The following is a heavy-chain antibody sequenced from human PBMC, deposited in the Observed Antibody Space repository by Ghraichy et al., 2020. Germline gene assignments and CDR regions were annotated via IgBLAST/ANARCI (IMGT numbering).Heavy chain of an antibody. CDR1: GYTFTSYG. D-gene: IGHD3-16*02. J-gene: IGHJ4*02. V-gene: IGHV1-18*01. Sequence: ASVKVSCKASGYTFTSYGITWVRQAPGQGLEWMGWISAYNGNTDYAQKLQGRVTMTTDTSTSTAYMELRSLRSDDTAVYYCARDYDYVWGSYRHTGGNWGQGTLFTVTS. CDR3: ARDYDYVWGSYRHTGGN. CDR2: ISAYNGNT.